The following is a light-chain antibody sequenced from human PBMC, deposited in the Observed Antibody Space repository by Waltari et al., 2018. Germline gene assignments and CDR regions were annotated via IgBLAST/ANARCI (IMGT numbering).Light chain of an antibody. V-gene: IGKV4-1*01. CDR1: QSVLYNSNNKNY. J-gene: IGKJ2*01. Sequence: DIVMTQSPDSLAVSLGERATINCKSSQSVLYNSNNKNYLAWYQQKPGQPPKLLIYWASTRESGVLDRFSGSVSGTDFTCTISSLQPEDGAVYCCQHYYSSPFTFGQGTKLEIK. CDR3: QHYYSSPFT. CDR2: WAS.